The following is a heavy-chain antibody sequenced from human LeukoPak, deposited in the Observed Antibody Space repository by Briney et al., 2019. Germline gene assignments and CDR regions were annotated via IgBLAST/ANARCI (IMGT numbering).Heavy chain of an antibody. CDR1: GGSISSYY. D-gene: IGHD3-10*01. J-gene: IGHJ5*02. Sequence: KASETPSLTCTVSGGSISSYYWSWIRQPPGKGLEWIGYICATGSTNYNPSLKSRVTISVDTSKNQFSLNLRSVTAADTAVYYCARHGSVRSPLGPWGQGTLVTVSS. V-gene: IGHV4-4*09. CDR3: ARHGSVRSPLGP. CDR2: ICATGST.